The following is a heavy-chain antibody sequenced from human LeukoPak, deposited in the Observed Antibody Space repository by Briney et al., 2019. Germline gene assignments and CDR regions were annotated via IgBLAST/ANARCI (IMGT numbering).Heavy chain of an antibody. CDR1: GFTFSSYA. Sequence: GGSLRLSCAASGFTFSSYAMSWVRKAPGKGLEWVSAISGSGGSTYYADSVKGRFTISRDNSKNTLYLQMNSLRAEDTAVYYCAKVGGYSYGPFDYWGQGTLVTVSS. J-gene: IGHJ4*02. D-gene: IGHD5-18*01. CDR2: ISGSGGST. V-gene: IGHV3-23*01. CDR3: AKVGGYSYGPFDY.